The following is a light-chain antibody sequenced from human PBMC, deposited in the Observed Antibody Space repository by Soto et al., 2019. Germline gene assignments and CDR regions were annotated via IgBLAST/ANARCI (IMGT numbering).Light chain of an antibody. CDR1: SSDIGDYTH. CDR2: EVS. V-gene: IGLV2-14*01. J-gene: IGLJ2*01. Sequence: QSALTQPASVSVSPGQSITISCTGTSSDIGDYTHVSWYQQHPGKAPKLIIYEVSDRPSGVSNRFSGSKSGNTASLTISGLQTEDEADYSCCSYTSIITSAVLGGGTKLPVL. CDR3: CSYTSIITSAV.